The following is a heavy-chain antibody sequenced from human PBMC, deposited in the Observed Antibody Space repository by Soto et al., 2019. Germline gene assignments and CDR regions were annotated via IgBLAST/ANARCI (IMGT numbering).Heavy chain of an antibody. CDR1: GFTVSSNY. CDR2: IYSGGST. CDR3: ASTYYDILTGNFDY. D-gene: IGHD3-9*01. Sequence: GGSLRLSCAASGFTVSSNYMSWVRQAPGKGLEWVSVIYSGGSTYYADSVKGRFTISRDNSKNTLYLQMNSLRAEDTAVYYCASTYYDILTGNFDYWGQGTLVTVS. J-gene: IGHJ4*02. V-gene: IGHV3-66*01.